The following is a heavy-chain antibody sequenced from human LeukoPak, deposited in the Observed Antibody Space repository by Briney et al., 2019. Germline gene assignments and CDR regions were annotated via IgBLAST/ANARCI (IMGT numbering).Heavy chain of an antibody. Sequence: GASVKVSCKASGYTFTGYYMHWVRQAPGQGLEWMGWINPNSGGTNYAQKFQGRVTMTRDTSISTAYMELSRLRSEDTAVYYCASKWVTYYYNSSAYHYPTDVFDIWGQGTMVTVSS. V-gene: IGHV1-2*02. CDR2: INPNSGGT. CDR3: ASKWVTYYYNSSAYHYPTDVFDI. J-gene: IGHJ3*02. D-gene: IGHD3-22*01. CDR1: GYTFTGYY.